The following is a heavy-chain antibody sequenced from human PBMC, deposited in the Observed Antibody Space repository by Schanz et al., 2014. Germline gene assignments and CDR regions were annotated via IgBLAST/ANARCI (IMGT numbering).Heavy chain of an antibody. Sequence: EVQLLESGGGLVQPGESLRLSCAASGFSFSSYTMSWVRQAPGKGLQWVSTLSGSGAGTFYADSVKGRFTISRDNSENTLYLQMNSLRTDDTAMYYCARDPNTSAWLPYFDTWGQGTLVTVSS. D-gene: IGHD6-19*01. J-gene: IGHJ4*02. V-gene: IGHV3-23*01. CDR1: GFSFSSYT. CDR2: LSGSGAGT. CDR3: ARDPNTSAWLPYFDT.